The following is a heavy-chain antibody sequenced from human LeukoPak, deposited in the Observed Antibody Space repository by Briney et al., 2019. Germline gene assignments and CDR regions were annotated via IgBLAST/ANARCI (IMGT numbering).Heavy chain of an antibody. D-gene: IGHD5-24*01. CDR2: IIPILGIA. CDR3: ARNLEMATIEDYYYGMDV. CDR1: GGTFSSYA. Sequence: ASVKVSCKASGGTFSSYAISWVRQAPGQGLEWMGRIIPILGIANYAQKFQGRVTITADKSTSTAYMELSSLRSEDTAVYYCARNLEMATIEDYYYGMDVWGQGTTVTVSS. V-gene: IGHV1-69*04. J-gene: IGHJ6*02.